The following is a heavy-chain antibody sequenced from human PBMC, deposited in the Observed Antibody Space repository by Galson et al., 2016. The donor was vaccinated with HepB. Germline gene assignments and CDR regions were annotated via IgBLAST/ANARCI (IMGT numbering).Heavy chain of an antibody. D-gene: IGHD5-18*01. V-gene: IGHV5-51*01. CDR1: GYNFTNYW. J-gene: IGHJ4*02. CDR2: IYTGDSNT. Sequence: QSGAEVKKPGESLKISCKASGYNFTNYWIGWVRQMPGKGLELMGIIYTGDSNTRYSPSFQGQVTISADKSISTAYLQWNSLKASDTAIYYCARRGYSFGVTDLHYWGQGTLVIVSS. CDR3: ARRGYSFGVTDLHY.